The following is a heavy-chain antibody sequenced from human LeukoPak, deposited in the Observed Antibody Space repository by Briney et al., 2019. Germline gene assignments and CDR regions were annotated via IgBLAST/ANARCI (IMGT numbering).Heavy chain of an antibody. J-gene: IGHJ4*02. V-gene: IGHV3-21*06. D-gene: IGHD2-15*01. Sequence: GGSLRLSCAASGFTFSSSSMNWVRQAPGKGLEFVSSISPSSSYIYYADSVKGRFTISGDDAKNSLFLQMNSLRAEDTAVYYCAREGGYCSGGSCRFFDYWGQGTLVTVSS. CDR1: GFTFSSSS. CDR2: ISPSSSYI. CDR3: AREGGYCSGGSCRFFDY.